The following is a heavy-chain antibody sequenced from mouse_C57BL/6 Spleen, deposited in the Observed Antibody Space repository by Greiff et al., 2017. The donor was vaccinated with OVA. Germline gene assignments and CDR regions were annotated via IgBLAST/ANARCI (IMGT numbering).Heavy chain of an antibody. CDR1: GYTFTEYT. V-gene: IGHV1-62-2*01. J-gene: IGHJ2*01. CDR3: ARHEKRGLDSSGLFDY. CDR2: FYPGSGSI. D-gene: IGHD3-2*02. Sequence: QVQLQQSGAELVKPGASVKLSCKASGYTFTEYTIHWVKQRSGQGLEWIGWFYPGSGSIKYNEKFKDKATLTADKSSSTVYMELSRLTSEDSAVYFGARHEKRGLDSSGLFDYWGQGTTLTVSS.